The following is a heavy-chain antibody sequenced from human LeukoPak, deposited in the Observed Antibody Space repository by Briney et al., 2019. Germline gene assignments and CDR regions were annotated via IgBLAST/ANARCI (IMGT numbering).Heavy chain of an antibody. Sequence: SETLSLTCTVPGGSINNHYWSWIRQPPGKGLEWIGYIHHSGSTNYNPSLRSRVTISVDTSKNQFSLKLTSVTAADTAVYYCARDLGRGYCSSASCFVPWFDPWGQGTLVTVSS. CDR2: IHHSGST. D-gene: IGHD2-2*01. V-gene: IGHV4-59*11. CDR1: GGSINNHY. J-gene: IGHJ5*02. CDR3: ARDLGRGYCSSASCFVPWFDP.